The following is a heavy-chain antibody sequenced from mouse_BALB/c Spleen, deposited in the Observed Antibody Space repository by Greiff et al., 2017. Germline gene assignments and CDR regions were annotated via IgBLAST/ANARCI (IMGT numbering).Heavy chain of an antibody. CDR1: GFTFSSYT. J-gene: IGHJ4*01. Sequence: EVQGVESGGGLVKPGGSLKLSCAASGFTFSSYTMSWVRQTPEKRLEWVATISSGGGNTYYPDSVKGRFTISRDNAKNNLYLQMSSLRSEDTALYYCARSNWDGMDYWGQGTSVTVSS. D-gene: IGHD4-1*01. CDR3: ARSNWDGMDY. CDR2: ISSGGGNT. V-gene: IGHV5-9*03.